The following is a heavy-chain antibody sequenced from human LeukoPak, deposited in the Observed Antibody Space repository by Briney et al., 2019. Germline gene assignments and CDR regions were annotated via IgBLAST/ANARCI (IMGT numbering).Heavy chain of an antibody. Sequence: PGGSLRLSCAASGFTFSSYSMNWVRQAPGKGLEWGSYISSCSSTIYYADSVKGRFTISRDNAKNSLYLQMNSLRAEDTAVYYCARDMYGYYYDSSGYLWGQGTLVTVSS. CDR2: ISSCSSTI. CDR1: GFTFSSYS. D-gene: IGHD3-22*01. CDR3: ARDMYGYYYDSSGYL. J-gene: IGHJ4*02. V-gene: IGHV3-48*01.